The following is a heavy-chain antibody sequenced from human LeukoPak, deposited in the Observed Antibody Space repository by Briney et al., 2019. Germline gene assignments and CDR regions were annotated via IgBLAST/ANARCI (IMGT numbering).Heavy chain of an antibody. D-gene: IGHD7-27*01. J-gene: IGHJ4*02. CDR1: GFSFSRYG. CDR2: IRKDGSDK. Sequence: PGGSLRLSCGASGFSFSRYGMQWVRQAPGKGLEWVTYIRKDGSDKYYADSVKGRFTISRDSSKNMVYLQMTSLRAEDTALYYCAKDSNWAFDYWGQGTLVSVSS. V-gene: IGHV3-30*02. CDR3: AKDSNWAFDY.